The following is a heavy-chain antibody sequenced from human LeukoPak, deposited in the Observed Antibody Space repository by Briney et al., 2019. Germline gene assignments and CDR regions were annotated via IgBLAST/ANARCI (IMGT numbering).Heavy chain of an antibody. J-gene: IGHJ4*02. CDR3: ARGNREDVYWAVPAVEFDY. Sequence: GGSLRLSCAASGFTFSSYGMHWVRRAPGKGLEWVAVISYDGSNKYYADSVKGRFTISRDNSKNTLYLQMKSLRAEDTGVYYCARGNREDVYWAVPAVEFDYWGQGTLVTVPS. D-gene: IGHD2-2*01. CDR1: GFTFSSYG. V-gene: IGHV3-30*03. CDR2: ISYDGSNK.